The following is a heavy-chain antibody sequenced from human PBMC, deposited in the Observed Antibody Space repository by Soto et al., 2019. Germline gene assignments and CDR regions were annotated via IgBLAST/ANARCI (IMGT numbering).Heavy chain of an antibody. V-gene: IGHV3-53*01. CDR2: IYTGGTT. CDR3: HGYGY. Sequence: EVQLVESGGGLIQPGGSLRLSCVVSGFTVSSSNYMSWVRQAPRKGLEWVSVIYTGGTTYYADSVKGRFTISRDNSKNTLYLQMNSLRAEDTAVYYCHGYGYWGQGTLVTVSS. CDR1: GFTVSSSNY. D-gene: IGHD5-12*01. J-gene: IGHJ4*02.